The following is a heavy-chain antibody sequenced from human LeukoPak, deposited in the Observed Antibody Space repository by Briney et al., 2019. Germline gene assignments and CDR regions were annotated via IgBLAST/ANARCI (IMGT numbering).Heavy chain of an antibody. V-gene: IGHV3-30*02. CDR3: AKRSTRGRDFDY. J-gene: IGHJ4*02. CDR1: GFPFSSYG. D-gene: IGHD2-2*01. CDR2: IRFDGSNK. Sequence: GGSLRLSCAASGFPFSSYGMHWVRQAPGKGLEWVSFIRFDGSNKYYADSVKGRFTISRDNSKNTLYLQMNSLRAEDTAVYYCAKRSTRGRDFDYWGQGTLVTVSS.